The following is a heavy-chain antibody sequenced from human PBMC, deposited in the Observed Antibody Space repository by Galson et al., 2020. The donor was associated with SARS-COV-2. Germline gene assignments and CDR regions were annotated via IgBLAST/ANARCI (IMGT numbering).Heavy chain of an antibody. CDR3: ARGIHMIRGGHYMDV. Sequence: SETLSLTCSVYGGSFSSYYWSWIRQPPGKGLEWIGEINHSGSTNYNPSLTSRATTSVDTSKNQISLKLNSVTAADTAVYYCARGIHMIRGGHYMDVWGKGTTVTVSS. D-gene: IGHD3-10*01. CDR1: GGSFSSYY. J-gene: IGHJ6*03. V-gene: IGHV4-34*01. CDR2: INHSGST.